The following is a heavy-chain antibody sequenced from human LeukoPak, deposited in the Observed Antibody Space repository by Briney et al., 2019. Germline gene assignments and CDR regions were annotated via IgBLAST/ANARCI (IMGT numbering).Heavy chain of an antibody. Sequence: GGSLRPSCTASGFAFDEHGMSWVRQVPGKGLGWVSGIDRSGGSTGYPDPVRGRFTISRDNAKNCIYLQMDSLRAEDTALYYCARAPITSPFYFDYCGQGTLVTVSS. V-gene: IGHV3-20*04. J-gene: IGHJ4*02. CDR3: ARAPITSPFYFDY. CDR2: IDRSGGST. D-gene: IGHD2-2*01. CDR1: GFAFDEHG.